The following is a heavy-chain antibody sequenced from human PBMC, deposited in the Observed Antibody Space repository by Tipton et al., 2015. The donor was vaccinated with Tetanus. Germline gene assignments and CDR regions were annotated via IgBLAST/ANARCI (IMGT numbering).Heavy chain of an antibody. V-gene: IGHV4-59*01. CDR2: IFYSGNT. CDR3: ARDRGLTTGGGIGMDV. Sequence: TLSPTCTVSGGSISTYYWSWIRQPPGKGLEWIGYIFYSGNTNYNPSLKTRVTISVDTSKNQFSLKLSSVTAADTAVYYCARDRGLTTGGGIGMDVWGQGTTVTVSS. J-gene: IGHJ6*02. D-gene: IGHD4-17*01. CDR1: GGSISTYY.